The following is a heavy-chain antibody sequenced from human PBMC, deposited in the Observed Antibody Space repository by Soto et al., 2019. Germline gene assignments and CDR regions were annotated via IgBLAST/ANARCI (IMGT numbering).Heavy chain of an antibody. CDR3: ARSKSKYYYGSGSYISSYGMDV. CDR1: GFTFSSYD. V-gene: IGHV3-13*05. Sequence: GGSLRLSCAASGFTFSSYDMHWVRQATGKGLEWVSAIGTAGDPYYPGSVKGRFTISRENAKNSLYLQMNSLRAGDTAVYYCARSKSKYYYGSGSYISSYGMDVWGQGTTVTVS. CDR2: IGTAGDP. J-gene: IGHJ6*02. D-gene: IGHD3-10*01.